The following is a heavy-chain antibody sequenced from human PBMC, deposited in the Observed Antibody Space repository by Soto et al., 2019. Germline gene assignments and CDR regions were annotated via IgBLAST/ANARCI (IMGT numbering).Heavy chain of an antibody. CDR1: GFTFSSYA. CDR2: ISSDGSNK. D-gene: IGHD5-12*01. V-gene: IGHV3-30-3*01. J-gene: IGHJ4*02. Sequence: GGSLRLSCAASGFTFSSYAMHWVRQAPGKGLEWVAVISSDGSNKYYADSVKGRFTISRDNSKNPLYLQMNSLRAEDTAVYYCAREDEEMATRGYHFDYWGQGTLVTVSS. CDR3: AREDEEMATRGYHFDY.